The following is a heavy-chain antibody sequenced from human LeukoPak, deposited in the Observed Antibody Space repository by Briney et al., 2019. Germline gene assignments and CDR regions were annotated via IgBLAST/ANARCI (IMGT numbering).Heavy chain of an antibody. Sequence: GGSLRLSCAASGFTFSSYGTSWVRQAPGKGLEWVSAISGSGGSTYYADSVKGRFTISRDNSKNTLYLQMNSLRAEDTAVYYCAKGRITYYYGSGSYYNYFNWFDPWGQGTLVTVSS. CDR1: GFTFSSYG. V-gene: IGHV3-23*01. J-gene: IGHJ5*02. D-gene: IGHD3-10*01. CDR2: ISGSGGST. CDR3: AKGRITYYYGSGSYYNYFNWFDP.